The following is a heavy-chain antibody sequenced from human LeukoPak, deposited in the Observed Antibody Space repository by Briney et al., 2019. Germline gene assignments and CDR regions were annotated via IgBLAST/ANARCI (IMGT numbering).Heavy chain of an antibody. V-gene: IGHV1-2*02. CDR1: GYTFTGYY. CDR3: ARDFLIMFGGVIVPRPFDI. D-gene: IGHD3-16*02. Sequence: GASVKVSCKASGYTFTGYYMHWVRQAPGQGLEWMGWINPNSGGTNYAQKFLGRVAMTRDTSISTAYMELSRLRSDDTAVYYCARDFLIMFGGVIVPRPFDIWGQGTMVTVSS. J-gene: IGHJ3*02. CDR2: INPNSGGT.